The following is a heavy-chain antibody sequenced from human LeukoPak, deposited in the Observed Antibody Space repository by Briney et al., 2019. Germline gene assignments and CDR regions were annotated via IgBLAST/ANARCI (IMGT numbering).Heavy chain of an antibody. J-gene: IGHJ4*02. D-gene: IGHD3-10*01. CDR1: GFTFTSSA. Sequence: ASVKVSCKASGFTFTSSAVQWVRQARGQRLEWIGWIVVGSGNTNYAQKFQERVTITRDMPTSTAYMELSSLRSEDTAVYYCAAVPDARGGTDYWGQGTLVTVSS. CDR2: IVVGSGNT. CDR3: AAVPDARGGTDY. V-gene: IGHV1-58*01.